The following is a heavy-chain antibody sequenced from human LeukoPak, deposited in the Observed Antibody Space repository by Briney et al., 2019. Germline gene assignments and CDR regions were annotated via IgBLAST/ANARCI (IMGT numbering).Heavy chain of an antibody. CDR1: GFTFSSYG. Sequence: GGSLRLSCAASGFTFSSYGMHWVRQAPGKGLEWVAVIWYDGSNKYYADSVKGRFTISRGNSKNTLYLQMNSLRAEDTAVYYCARDFLGSGSFDYWGQGTLVTVSS. V-gene: IGHV3-33*01. J-gene: IGHJ4*02. CDR2: IWYDGSNK. D-gene: IGHD3-10*01. CDR3: ARDFLGSGSFDY.